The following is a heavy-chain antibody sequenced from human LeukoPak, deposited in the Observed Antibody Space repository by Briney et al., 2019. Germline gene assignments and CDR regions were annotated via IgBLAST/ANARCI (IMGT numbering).Heavy chain of an antibody. D-gene: IGHD2-15*01. Sequence: GASVKVSCKASGYTFTGYYMHWVRQGPRQGLGWMGWINPNSGGTNYAQKFQGRVTMTRDTSISTAYMELSRLRSDDTAVYYCARDLKDIVVVVAAYEYFQHWGQGTLVTVSS. CDR1: GYTFTGYY. V-gene: IGHV1-2*02. J-gene: IGHJ1*01. CDR3: ARDLKDIVVVVAAYEYFQH. CDR2: INPNSGGT.